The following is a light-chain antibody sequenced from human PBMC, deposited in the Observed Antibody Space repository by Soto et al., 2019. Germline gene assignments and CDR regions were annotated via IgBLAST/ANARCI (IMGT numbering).Light chain of an antibody. J-gene: IGLJ2*01. CDR3: QTGGTGVV. CDR1: SGHSNYA. V-gene: IGLV4-69*01. CDR2: LNSDGSH. Sequence: QSVLTQSPSASASLGASVKLTCTLSSGHSNYAIAWHQQQPEKGPRFLIKLNSDGSHFKGDGIPDRFSGSSSGAERYLTISSLQSEDEADYYCQTGGTGVVFGGGTKLTVL.